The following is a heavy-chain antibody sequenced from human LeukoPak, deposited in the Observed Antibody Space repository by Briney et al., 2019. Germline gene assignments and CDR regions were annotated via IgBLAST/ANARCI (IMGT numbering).Heavy chain of an antibody. J-gene: IGHJ6*04. CDR2: IYYSGST. V-gene: IGHV4-61*01. CDR3: ASSDYGMDV. Sequence: SETLPLTCTVSGGSVSSGSYYWSWIRQPPGKGLEWIGYIYYSGSTNYNPSLKSRDTISVDTSKNQFSLKLSSVTAADTAVYYCASSDYGMDVWGKGTTVTVSS. CDR1: GGSVSSGSYY.